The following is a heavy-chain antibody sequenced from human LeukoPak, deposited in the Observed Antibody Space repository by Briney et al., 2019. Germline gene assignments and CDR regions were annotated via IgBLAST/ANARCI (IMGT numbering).Heavy chain of an antibody. V-gene: IGHV4-30-2*01. Sequence: AQTLSLTCAVSGGSISSGGYPWRWIPQPPGKGLDWIRNIYHGGSTYYNPSLKNRVTISVDRSKNQFSLKLSSVTAADTAVYYCAILNWGSYFDYWGQGTLVTVSS. D-gene: IGHD7-27*01. CDR1: GGSISSGGYP. J-gene: IGHJ4*02. CDR3: AILNWGSYFDY. CDR2: IYHGGST.